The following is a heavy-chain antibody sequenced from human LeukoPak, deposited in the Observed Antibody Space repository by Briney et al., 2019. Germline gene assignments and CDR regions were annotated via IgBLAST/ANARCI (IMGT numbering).Heavy chain of an antibody. V-gene: IGHV1-58*02. J-gene: IGHJ5*02. CDR2: IVVGSGNT. D-gene: IGHD3-10*01. CDR3: ALWFGELLFDP. CDR1: GFTFSVSS. Sequence: SVTVSCTASGFTFSVSSMQWVRQARGQRPEWIGWIVVGSGNTNYAQKFQDRVTITREMFTSTAYMELSSLRSEDPAVSSCALWFGELLFDPWGQGTLVTVSS.